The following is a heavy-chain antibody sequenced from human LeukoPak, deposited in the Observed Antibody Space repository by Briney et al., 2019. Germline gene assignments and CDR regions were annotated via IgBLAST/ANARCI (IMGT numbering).Heavy chain of an antibody. V-gene: IGHV1-69*04. CDR2: IIPILGIA. J-gene: IGHJ6*02. CDR3: ARDLVVGVEPYGMDV. CDR1: GGTFSSYD. D-gene: IGHD1-26*01. Sequence: GASVKVSCKVSGGTFSSYDISWVRQAPGQGLEWMGRIIPILGIANYAQKFQGRVTITADKSTSTAYMELSSLRSDDTAVYYCARDLVVGVEPYGMDVWGQGTTVTVSS.